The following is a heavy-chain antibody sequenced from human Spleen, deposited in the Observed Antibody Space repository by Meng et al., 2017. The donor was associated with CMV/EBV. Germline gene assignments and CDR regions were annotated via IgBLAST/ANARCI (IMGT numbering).Heavy chain of an antibody. CDR2: IIPIFGTT. J-gene: IGHJ4*02. Sequence: SGGTRSSYEINCVRQAPGQGLEWMGGIIPIFGTTYYAQDLKGRVTITTDESTSTVSVDLSRLRSEDTAVYYCASQQRTLLYGHYFDFWGQGTLVTVSS. V-gene: IGHV1-69*05. CDR1: GGTRSSYE. CDR3: ASQQRTLLYGHYFDF. D-gene: IGHD1-26*01.